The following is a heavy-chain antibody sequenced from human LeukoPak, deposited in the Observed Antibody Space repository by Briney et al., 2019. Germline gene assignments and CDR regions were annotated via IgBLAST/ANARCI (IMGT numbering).Heavy chain of an antibody. V-gene: IGHV4-38-2*01. Sequence: SETRSLTCAVSGYSISIGYQWAWIRQPPGQRLGWVGSLYHIGRALYNPSLKSRVTISGDTSNNHGSLRLSSVTATDPAVYYCARYPRWRTPDCTSTSCYENYFDPGGQGTVVTVSS. CDR2: LYHIGRA. CDR1: GYSISIGYQ. J-gene: IGHJ5*02. CDR3: ARYPRWRTPDCTSTSCYENYFDP. D-gene: IGHD2-2*01.